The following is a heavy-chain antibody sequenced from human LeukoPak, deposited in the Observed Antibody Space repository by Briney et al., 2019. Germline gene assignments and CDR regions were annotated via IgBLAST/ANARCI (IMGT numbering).Heavy chain of an antibody. CDR3: ARGILVTVYAAFDY. Sequence: SETLSLTCGVYGGSFSGYYWSWIRQSPGMGLEWIGEIIHSGSTNYNPSLTSRVTISVDTSKNHFSLELSSVTAADTAVYYCARGILVTVYAAFDYWGQGTLVTVSS. CDR1: GGSFSGYY. V-gene: IGHV4-34*01. J-gene: IGHJ4*02. D-gene: IGHD2-8*01. CDR2: IIHSGST.